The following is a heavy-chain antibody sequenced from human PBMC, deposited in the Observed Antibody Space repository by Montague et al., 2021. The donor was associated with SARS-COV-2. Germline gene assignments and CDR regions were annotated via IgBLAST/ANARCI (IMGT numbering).Heavy chain of an antibody. D-gene: IGHD6-19*01. Sequence: SETLSLTCAVYGASSSNYYWSWIRQSPGKGLEWVGEINHSGYTDYNPSLRSRVTISMDTSKNHFSLKVNSVTATDTAVYFCARPGSVSGWFYFDDWGQGTLVSVSS. CDR1: GASSSNYY. V-gene: IGHV4-34*01. CDR2: INHSGYT. J-gene: IGHJ4*02. CDR3: ARPGSVSGWFYFDD.